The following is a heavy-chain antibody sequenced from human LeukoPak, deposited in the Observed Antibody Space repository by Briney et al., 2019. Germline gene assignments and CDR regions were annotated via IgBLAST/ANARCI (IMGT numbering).Heavy chain of an antibody. CDR2: ISAYNGNT. D-gene: IGHD5-18*01. CDR1: GYRFTSYG. Sequence: GASVKVSCKASGYRFTSYGISWVRQAPGQGLEWMGWISAYNGNTNYAQKLQGRVTMTTDTSTSTAYMELRSLRSDDTAVYYCARDPPGGYSYGSDYFDYWGQGTLVTVSS. V-gene: IGHV1-18*01. J-gene: IGHJ4*02. CDR3: ARDPPGGYSYGSDYFDY.